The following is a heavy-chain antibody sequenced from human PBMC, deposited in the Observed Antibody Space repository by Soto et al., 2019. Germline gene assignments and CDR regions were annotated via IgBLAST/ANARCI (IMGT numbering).Heavy chain of an antibody. Sequence: GGSLRLSCAASGFTFSNAWMNWVRQAPGKGLEWVGRIKSKTDGGTTDYAAPVKGRFTISRDDSKNTLYLQMNSLKTEDTAVYYCTTDPYYDFWSGYYWGYYYGMDVWGQGTTVTVSS. CDR2: IKSKTDGGTT. V-gene: IGHV3-15*07. CDR1: GFTFSNAW. D-gene: IGHD3-3*01. J-gene: IGHJ6*02. CDR3: TTDPYYDFWSGYYWGYYYGMDV.